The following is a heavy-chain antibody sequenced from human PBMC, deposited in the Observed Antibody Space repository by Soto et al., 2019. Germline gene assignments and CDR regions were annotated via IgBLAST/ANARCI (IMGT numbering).Heavy chain of an antibody. CDR2: ISGSGGST. J-gene: IGHJ6*02. D-gene: IGHD2-15*01. V-gene: IGHV3-23*01. CDR3: AKVLSYCSGGSCYRWDGMDV. CDR1: GFTFSSYA. Sequence: QRLSCAASGFTFSSYAMSWVRQAPGKGLEWVSAISGSGGSTYYADSVKGRFTISRDNSKNTLYLQMNSLRAEDTAVYYCAKVLSYCSGGSCYRWDGMDVWGQGTTVTVSS.